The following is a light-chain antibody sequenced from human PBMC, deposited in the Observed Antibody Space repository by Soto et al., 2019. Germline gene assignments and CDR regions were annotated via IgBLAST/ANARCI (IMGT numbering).Light chain of an antibody. CDR3: QHYNSYSEA. J-gene: IGKJ1*01. Sequence: DIQMTQSPSTLSGSVGDRVTITCRASQTISSWLAWYQQKPGKAPKLLIYNASTLKSGVPSRFSGRGSGTEFTLTISSLQPDDFATYYCQHYNSYSEAFGQGTKVELK. V-gene: IGKV1-5*03. CDR2: NAS. CDR1: QTISSW.